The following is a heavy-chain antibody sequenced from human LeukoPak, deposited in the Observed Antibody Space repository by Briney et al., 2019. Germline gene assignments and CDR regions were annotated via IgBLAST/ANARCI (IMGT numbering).Heavy chain of an antibody. V-gene: IGHV3-23*01. Sequence: GGTLRLSCAASGFTFSSYGMSWVRQAPGKGLEWVSAISGSGGSTYYADSVKGRFTISRDNSKNTLYLQMNSLRAEDTAVYYCAKTDWEQQLVRWGQGTLVTVSS. CDR2: ISGSGGST. D-gene: IGHD6-13*01. CDR3: AKTDWEQQLVR. CDR1: GFTFSSYG. J-gene: IGHJ4*02.